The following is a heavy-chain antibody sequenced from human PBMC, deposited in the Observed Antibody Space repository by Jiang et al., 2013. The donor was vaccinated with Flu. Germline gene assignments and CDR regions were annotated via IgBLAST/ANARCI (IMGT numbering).Heavy chain of an antibody. D-gene: IGHD6-13*01. CDR1: TFDDYG. V-gene: IGHV3-20*01. Sequence: TFDDYGMSWVRQAPGKGLEWVSGINWNGGSTGYADSVKGRFTISRDNAKNSLYLQMNSLRAEDTALYHCARVKGSSWYNWFDPWGQGTLVTVSS. J-gene: IGHJ5*02. CDR3: ARVKGSSWYNWFDP. CDR2: INWNGGST.